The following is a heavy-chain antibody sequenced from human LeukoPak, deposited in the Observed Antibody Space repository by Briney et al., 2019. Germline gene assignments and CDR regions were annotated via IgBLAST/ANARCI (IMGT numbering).Heavy chain of an antibody. V-gene: IGHV1-3*01. Sequence: RASVKVSCKASGYSFTSYGMHWVRQAPGQRLEWMGWINAGNGNTEYSQKLQGRVTITRDTSASTAYIELSSLRSEDTAVYYCARLETHYYYYGMDVWGKGTTVTVSS. D-gene: IGHD4-23*01. J-gene: IGHJ6*04. CDR1: GYSFTSYG. CDR2: INAGNGNT. CDR3: ARLETHYYYYGMDV.